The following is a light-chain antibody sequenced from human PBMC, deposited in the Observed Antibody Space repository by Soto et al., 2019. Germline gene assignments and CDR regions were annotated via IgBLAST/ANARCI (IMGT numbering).Light chain of an antibody. Sequence: QSVLTQPPSASGTPGQRVTISCSGSSSNIGSNYVYWYQQFPGTAPKLLIYSNNQRPSGVPDRFSGSKSGTSASLAISGLRSEDEADYYCAAWDGSLTGRVFGGGTTLTVL. J-gene: IGLJ3*02. V-gene: IGLV1-47*02. CDR2: SNN. CDR1: SSNIGSNY. CDR3: AAWDGSLTGRV.